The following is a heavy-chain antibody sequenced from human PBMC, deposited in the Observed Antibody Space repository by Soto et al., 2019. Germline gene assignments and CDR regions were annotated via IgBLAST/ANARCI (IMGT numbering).Heavy chain of an antibody. V-gene: IGHV3-15*07. D-gene: IGHD1-26*01. CDR3: TTDRVPSELRLDY. Sequence: GGSLRLSCAASGFTFSNAWMNWVRQAPGKGLEWVGRIKSKTDGGTTDYAAPVKGRFTISRDDSKNTLYLQMNSLQTEDTAVYYWTTDRVPSELRLDYWGQGPLVTVSS. CDR1: GFTFSNAW. J-gene: IGHJ4*02. CDR2: IKSKTDGGTT.